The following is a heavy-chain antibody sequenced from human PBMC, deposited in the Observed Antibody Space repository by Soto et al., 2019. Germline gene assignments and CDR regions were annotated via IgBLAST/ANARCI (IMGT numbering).Heavy chain of an antibody. V-gene: IGHV4-39*01. Sequence: SETLSLTCSVSGGSFTSDNYYWGWIRQPPREGLEWLGSMYYTGSFHYNPSLKGRVAISVDTSKSRFSLRLTSVTAADTAVYYCVRTYSNGWSPDYYFDSWGDGTLVSVSS. CDR1: GGSFTSDNYY. CDR2: MYYTGSF. CDR3: VRTYSNGWSPDYYFDS. J-gene: IGHJ4*01. D-gene: IGHD4-4*01.